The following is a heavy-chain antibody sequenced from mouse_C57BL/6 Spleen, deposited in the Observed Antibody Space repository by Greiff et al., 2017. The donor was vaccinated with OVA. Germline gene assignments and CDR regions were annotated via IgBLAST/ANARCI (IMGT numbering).Heavy chain of an antibody. CDR2: INYDGSST. J-gene: IGHJ1*03. V-gene: IGHV5-16*01. CDR1: GFTFSDYY. Sequence: DVKLVESEGGLVQPGSSMKLSCTASGFTFSDYYMAWVRQVPEKGLEWVANINYDGSSTYYLDSLKSRFIISRDNAKNILYLQMSSLKSEDTATYYCARDGSSYDDWYFDVWGTGTTVTVSS. D-gene: IGHD1-1*01. CDR3: ARDGSSYDDWYFDV.